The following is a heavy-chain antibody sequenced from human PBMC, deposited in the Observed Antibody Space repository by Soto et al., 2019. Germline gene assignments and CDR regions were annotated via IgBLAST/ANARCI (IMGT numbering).Heavy chain of an antibody. CDR3: AKDRAFWFGEGGWFDP. Sequence: EVQLVESGGGLVQPGGSLRLSCAASGFIFDSFALSWVRQAPGKGLELVSGIGGSGGRTYYADSVKGRFTISRDNSKNTLYLQMSSLSAEDTAIYYCAKDRAFWFGEGGWFDPWGQGNLVTVSS. J-gene: IGHJ5*02. D-gene: IGHD3-10*01. CDR2: IGGSGGRT. V-gene: IGHV3-23*04. CDR1: GFIFDSFA.